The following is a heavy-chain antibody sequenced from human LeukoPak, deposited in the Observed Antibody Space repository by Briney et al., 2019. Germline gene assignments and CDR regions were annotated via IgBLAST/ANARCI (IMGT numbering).Heavy chain of an antibody. CDR3: ATRYASGPIADY. J-gene: IGHJ4*02. CDR1: GFSFDDFA. D-gene: IGHD3-10*01. Sequence: GRSLRLSCAASGFSFDDFAMHWVRQAPGKGLEWVSGITWNGGTIDYADSVKGRFTISRDNAKNSLYLQMNSLRAEDTALYYCATRYASGPIADYWGQGTLVTVSS. CDR2: ITWNGGTI. V-gene: IGHV3-9*01.